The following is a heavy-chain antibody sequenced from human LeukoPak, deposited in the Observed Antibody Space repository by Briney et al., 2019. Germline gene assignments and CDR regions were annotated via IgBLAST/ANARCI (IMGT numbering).Heavy chain of an antibody. CDR2: IIPIFGTA. CDR3: ARETYYDSSSGAFDY. J-gene: IGHJ4*02. Sequence: SVKVSCKASGGTFSSYAISWVRQAPGQGLEWMGGIIPIFGTANYAQKFQGRVTITADKSTSTAYMELSSLRSEDTAVYYCARETYYDSSSGAFDYWGQGTLVTVSS. D-gene: IGHD3-22*01. V-gene: IGHV1-69*06. CDR1: GGTFSSYA.